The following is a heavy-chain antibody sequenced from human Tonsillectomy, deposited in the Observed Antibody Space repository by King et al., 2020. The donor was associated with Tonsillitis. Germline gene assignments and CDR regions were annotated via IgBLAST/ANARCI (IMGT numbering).Heavy chain of an antibody. V-gene: IGHV3-15*01. CDR1: GFTFSNAW. D-gene: IGHD2-15*01. CDR2: IKSKSDGGTT. CDR3: TTRWVVAAALFED. Sequence: VQLVESGGGLVKPGGSLRLSCAASGFTFSNAWMSWVRQAPGKGLEWVGRIKSKSDGGTTDYAAPVKGRFTISRDYSKNTLDLQMNSLKTEDAAVYYCTTRWVVAAALFEDWGQGTLVTVSS. J-gene: IGHJ4*02.